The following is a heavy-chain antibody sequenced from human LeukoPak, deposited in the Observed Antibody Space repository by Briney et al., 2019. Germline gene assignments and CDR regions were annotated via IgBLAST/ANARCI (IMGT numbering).Heavy chain of an antibody. CDR3: ARASGYSSSWYLRTYGKDV. J-gene: IGHJ6*02. CDR2: INPNSGGT. Sequence: ASVKVSCKASGYTFTGYYMHWVRQAPGQGLEWMGWINPNSGGTNYAQKFQGRVTMTRDTSISTAYMELSRLRSDDTAVYYCARASGYSSSWYLRTYGKDVWGQGTTVTVSS. D-gene: IGHD6-13*01. CDR1: GYTFTGYY. V-gene: IGHV1-2*02.